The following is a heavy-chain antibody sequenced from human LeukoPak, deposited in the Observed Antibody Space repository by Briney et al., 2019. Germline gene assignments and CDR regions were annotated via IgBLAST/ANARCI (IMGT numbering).Heavy chain of an antibody. CDR2: IKPDGSDK. CDR3: AREGFPPGVLH. Sequence: LRGSLRPTSAAPGLTPSGYTMSWARPAQEKGPECVANIKPDGSDKYYVDSMKGRVTISRDNAKNSLYLQMNNLRAEDTAVYYCAREGFPPGVLHWGQGTLVTVSS. CDR1: GLTPSGYT. V-gene: IGHV3-7*01. J-gene: IGHJ1*01. D-gene: IGHD2-2*01.